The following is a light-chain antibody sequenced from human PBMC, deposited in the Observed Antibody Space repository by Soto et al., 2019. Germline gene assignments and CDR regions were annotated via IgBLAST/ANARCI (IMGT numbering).Light chain of an antibody. CDR2: EVS. CDR3: SSYVGSNTVI. V-gene: IGLV2-8*01. CDR1: SSDVGAYNY. J-gene: IGLJ2*01. Sequence: QSALTQPPSASGSPGQSVTISCTGTSSDVGAYNYVSWYQQHPGKAPKLMIYEVSKRPSGVPDRFSGSKSGNTASLTVSGLQAEDDADYYCSSYVGSNTVIFGGGTKLTVL.